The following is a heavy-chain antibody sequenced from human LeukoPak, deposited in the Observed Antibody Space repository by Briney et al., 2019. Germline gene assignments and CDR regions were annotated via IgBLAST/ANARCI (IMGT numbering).Heavy chain of an antibody. V-gene: IGHV3-9*01. CDR3: AKDIAYKDFDWLLDY. J-gene: IGHJ4*02. D-gene: IGHD3-9*01. Sequence: GGSLRLSCAASGFTFDDYAMHWVRQAPGKGLEWVSGISWNSGSIGYADSVKGRFTISRDNAKNSLYLQMNSLRAEDTALYYCAKDIAYKDFDWLLDYWGQGTLVTVSS. CDR2: ISWNSGSI. CDR1: GFTFDDYA.